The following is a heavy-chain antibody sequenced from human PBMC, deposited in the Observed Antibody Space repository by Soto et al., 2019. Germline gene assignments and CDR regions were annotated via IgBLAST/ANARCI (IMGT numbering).Heavy chain of an antibody. V-gene: IGHV3-23*01. CDR3: AKGGIAARPEYYFDY. J-gene: IGHJ4*02. CDR2: VSGSGGST. D-gene: IGHD6-6*01. Sequence: GGSLRLSCAASGFTFSSYAMSWVRQAPGKGLEWVSAVSGSGGSTYYADSVKGRFTISRDNSKNTLYLQMNSLRAEDTAVYDCAKGGIAARPEYYFDYWGQGTLVTVSS. CDR1: GFTFSSYA.